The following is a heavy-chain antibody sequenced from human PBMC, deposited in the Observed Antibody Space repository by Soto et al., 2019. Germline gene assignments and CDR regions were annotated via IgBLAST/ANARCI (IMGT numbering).Heavy chain of an antibody. CDR2: ITSDTKTI. Sequence: EVQLVESGGDLVQREGSLRLSCVASGFTFSVYSMNWVRQAPGKGLEWFSYITSDTKTIKYADSVKGRFTISRDNAKNSVYLQMNSRRDEDTAAYYCARSVEGHFDYWGQGTVVTVSS. V-gene: IGHV3-48*02. CDR3: ARSVEGHFDY. CDR1: GFTFSVYS. D-gene: IGHD6-19*01. J-gene: IGHJ4*02.